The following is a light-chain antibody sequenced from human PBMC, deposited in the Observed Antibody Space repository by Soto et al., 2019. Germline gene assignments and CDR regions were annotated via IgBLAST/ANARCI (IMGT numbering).Light chain of an antibody. V-gene: IGKV3-20*01. CDR3: HHYGRSLWT. J-gene: IGKJ1*01. CDR1: ENVISNF. CDR2: GTS. Sequence: EMVLTQCSRTLSLSPGERASFSCRAGENVISNFLGWYQQRPGQAPRLLIYGTSNRAPGIPDRFKGSGSGTDSTLTIPRLEPEGSAFYYCHHYGRSLWTFGQGAKVDIK.